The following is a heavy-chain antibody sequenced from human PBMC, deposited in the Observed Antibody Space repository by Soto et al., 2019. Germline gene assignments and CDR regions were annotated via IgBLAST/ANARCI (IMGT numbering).Heavy chain of an antibody. CDR1: GFTFSGSA. Sequence: GGSLRLSCAASGFTFSGSAMHWVRQASGKGLEWVGRIRSKANSYATAYAASVKGRFTISRDDSKNTAYLQMNSLKTEDTAVYYCTPDPSIAAPYWGQGTLVTVS. CDR3: TPDPSIAAPY. V-gene: IGHV3-73*01. CDR2: IRSKANSYAT. J-gene: IGHJ4*02. D-gene: IGHD6-6*01.